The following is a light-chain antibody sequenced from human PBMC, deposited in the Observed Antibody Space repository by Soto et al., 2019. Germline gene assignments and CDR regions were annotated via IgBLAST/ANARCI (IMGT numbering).Light chain of an antibody. CDR3: QQYNSYWT. CDR1: QSISSW. CDR2: KAS. Sequence: IQITNYTSTLAASVVDRVPITFRASQSISSWLAWYQQKPGKAPKLLIYKASSLESGVPSRFSGSGSGTEFTLTISSLQPDDFATYYCQQYNSYWTFGQGTKVDIK. V-gene: IGKV1-5*03. J-gene: IGKJ1*01.